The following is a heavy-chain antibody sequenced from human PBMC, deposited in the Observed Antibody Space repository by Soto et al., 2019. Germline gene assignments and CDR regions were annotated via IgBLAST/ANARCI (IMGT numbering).Heavy chain of an antibody. V-gene: IGHV3-7*04. CDR2: TNQDGSEK. D-gene: IGHD3-16*01. Sequence: EVHLVESGGGLVQTGGSLRLSCAISESTVSRDWMNWVRQAPGKGLEWVAHTNQDGSEKYYADSVKGRFTISRDNAKKSLYLQMSSLGAGDTAIYYCSGGVGDAFWGQGTLVTVSS. J-gene: IGHJ4*02. CDR3: SGGVGDAF. CDR1: ESTVSRDW.